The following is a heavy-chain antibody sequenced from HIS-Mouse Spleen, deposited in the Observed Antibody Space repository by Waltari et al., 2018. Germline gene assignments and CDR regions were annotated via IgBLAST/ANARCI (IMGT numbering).Heavy chain of an antibody. J-gene: IGHJ4*02. V-gene: IGHV3-7*01. D-gene: IGHD1-1*01. CDR2: IKQDGSEK. CDR3: ARDSRRTGPFGY. Sequence: EVQLVESGGGWVQLGGSLRLSCAASGFPFVRFGMSGVRQAPGKGMEWVANIKQDGSEKYYVDSVKGRFTISRDNAKNSLYLQMNSLRAEDTAVYYCARDSRRTGPFGYWGQGTLVTVSS. CDR1: GFPFVRFG.